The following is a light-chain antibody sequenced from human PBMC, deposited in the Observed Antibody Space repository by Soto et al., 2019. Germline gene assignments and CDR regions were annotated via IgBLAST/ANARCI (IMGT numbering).Light chain of an antibody. V-gene: IGLV2-14*01. CDR1: SSDVGGYNY. Sequence: QSLLTQPASVSGSPGQSITISCTGTSSDVGGYNYVSWYQQHPGKAPKLMIYEVSKRPSGVSNRFSGSKSGNTASLTISGLQAEDEADYYCSSYTSSSTLNYVFGTGTKVTVL. CDR2: EVS. CDR3: SSYTSSSTLNYV. J-gene: IGLJ1*01.